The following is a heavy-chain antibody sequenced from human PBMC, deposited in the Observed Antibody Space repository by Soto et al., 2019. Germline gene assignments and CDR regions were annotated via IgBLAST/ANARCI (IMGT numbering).Heavy chain of an antibody. CDR1: GFTVTSNY. Sequence: EVQLVESGGGLVQSGGSLRLSCAASGFTVTSNYMSWVHQAPGKGLEWVSIIYSGGTTYYADSVKGRFTISRDNSKNTLYLQMNSLRGEDTALYYCAREMLDWGQGTLVTVSS. CDR2: IYSGGTT. J-gene: IGHJ4*02. CDR3: AREMLD. V-gene: IGHV3-66*01. D-gene: IGHD3-16*01.